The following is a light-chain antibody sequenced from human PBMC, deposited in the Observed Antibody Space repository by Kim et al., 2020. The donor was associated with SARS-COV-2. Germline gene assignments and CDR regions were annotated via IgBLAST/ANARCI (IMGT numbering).Light chain of an antibody. V-gene: IGKV1-5*03. CDR1: QGISTW. CDR3: QQYDGYLYT. CDR2: NAS. J-gene: IGKJ2*01. Sequence: DIQMTQSPSTLSASVGDRVTITCRASQGISTWLAWYQQKPGKAPKLLMYNASSLEGGVPSRFSGSGSGTDFTLTISSLQPDDFATYYCQQYDGYLYTFGKGTNLEI.